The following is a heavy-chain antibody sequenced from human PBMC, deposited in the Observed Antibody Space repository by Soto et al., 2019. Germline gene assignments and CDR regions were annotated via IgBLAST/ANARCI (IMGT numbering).Heavy chain of an antibody. J-gene: IGHJ4*02. CDR1: GYTFTSYY. CDR3: ARDKRDFSGSYQPPNHYFDY. CDR2: INPSGGST. Sequence: QVQLVQSGAEVKKPGASVKVSCKASGYTFTSYYMHWVRQAPGQGLEWMGIINPSGGSTSYAQKFQGRVTMTRDTYTSTVYMELSSLRSEDTAVYYCARDKRDFSGSYQPPNHYFDYWGQGTLVTVSS. V-gene: IGHV1-46*01. D-gene: IGHD1-26*01.